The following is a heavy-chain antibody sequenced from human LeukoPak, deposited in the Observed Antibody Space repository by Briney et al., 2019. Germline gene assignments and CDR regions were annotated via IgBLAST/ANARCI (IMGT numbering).Heavy chain of an antibody. CDR2: LNPNNGDT. CDR1: GYTFTDYY. D-gene: IGHD2/OR15-2a*01. V-gene: IGHV1-2*06. J-gene: IGHJ4*02. Sequence: ASVKVSCXASGYTFTDYYIHWVRQAPGPGLQWMGRLNPNNGDTNYAQKFRGRVSMTRDTSVSTAYMELSRLTSDDTAVYYCVRNNNSPGNPHYFDYWGQGTLITVSS. CDR3: VRNNNSPGNPHYFDY.